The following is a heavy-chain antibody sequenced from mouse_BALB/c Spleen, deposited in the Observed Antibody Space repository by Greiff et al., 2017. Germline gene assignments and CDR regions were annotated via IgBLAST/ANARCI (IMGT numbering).Heavy chain of an antibody. V-gene: IGHV5-6-3*01. CDR1: GFTFSSYG. CDR2: INSNGGST. J-gene: IGHJ2*01. Sequence: EVMLVESGGGLVQPGGSLKLSCAASGFTFSSYGMSWVRQTPDKRLELVATINSNGGSTYYPDSVKGRFTISRDNAKNTLYLQMSSLKSEDTAMYYCAREWGNSLLDYWGQGTTLTVSS. CDR3: AREWGNSLLDY. D-gene: IGHD1-2*01.